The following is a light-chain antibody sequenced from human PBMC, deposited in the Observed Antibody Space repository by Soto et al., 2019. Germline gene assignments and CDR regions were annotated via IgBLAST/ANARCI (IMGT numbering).Light chain of an antibody. V-gene: IGKV3-15*01. J-gene: IGKJ1*01. CDR2: GAS. Sequence: EIVMTQSPATLSVSPGERATLSCRASQSVSSNLAWYQQKPGQAPRLLIYGASTRAAGIPARFSGSGSGTEFTLTISSLQSEDFAVYYCQHSITFGQGTKVDIK. CDR1: QSVSSN. CDR3: QHSIT.